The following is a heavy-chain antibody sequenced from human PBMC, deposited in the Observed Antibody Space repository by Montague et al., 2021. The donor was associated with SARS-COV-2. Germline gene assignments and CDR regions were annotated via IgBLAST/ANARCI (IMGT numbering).Heavy chain of an antibody. CDR2: IYYTGYT. Sequence: SETLSLTCTVSGGSTSSSSYYWGWIRQPPGKGLEWIGSIYYTGYTCYNPSLKSRVTISVDTSKNQFSLKLSSVTAADTAVYYCARVGGQPLGRMSDRVRWGQGTTVTVSS. CDR3: ARVGGQPLGRMSDRVR. D-gene: IGHD6-13*01. CDR1: GGSTSSSSYY. V-gene: IGHV4-39*07. J-gene: IGHJ6*02.